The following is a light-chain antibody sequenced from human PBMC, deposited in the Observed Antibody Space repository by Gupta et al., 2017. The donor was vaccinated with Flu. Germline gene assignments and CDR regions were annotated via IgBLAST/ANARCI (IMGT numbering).Light chain of an antibody. J-gene: IGLJ2*01. CDR2: EVS. CDR3: SSYTNTNTLVV. Sequence: ITISSTGTSSDLGTYKYVSWYQQHPGKAPKLMIIEVSTRPSGVSNRYSGSKSGNTASLTISRLQAEDEADDFCSSYTNTNTLVVFGGGTKLTVL. CDR1: SSDLGTYKY. V-gene: IGLV2-14*01.